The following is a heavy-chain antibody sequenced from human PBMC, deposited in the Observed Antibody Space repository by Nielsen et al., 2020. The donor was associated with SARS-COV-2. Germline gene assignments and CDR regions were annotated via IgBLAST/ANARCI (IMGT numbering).Heavy chain of an antibody. CDR2: ISYDEGSNK. Sequence: GGSLRLSCAASGFTFHDYAMHWVRQAPGKGLEWVAVISYDEGSNKYYADSVQGRFTISRDNSKNTLYLQMNSLRVEDTAIYYCTKGAQLGDYWGQGTLVTVSS. D-gene: IGHD6-13*01. CDR1: GFTFHDYA. V-gene: IGHV3-30*18. CDR3: TKGAQLGDY. J-gene: IGHJ4*02.